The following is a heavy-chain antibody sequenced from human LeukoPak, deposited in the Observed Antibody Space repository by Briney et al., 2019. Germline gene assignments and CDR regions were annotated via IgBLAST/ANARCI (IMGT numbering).Heavy chain of an antibody. CDR1: GGSFSGYY. J-gene: IGHJ1*01. V-gene: IGHV4-34*01. D-gene: IGHD6-19*01. Sequence: SEALSLTCAVYGGSFSGYYWSWIRQPPGKGLEWIGEINHSGSTNYNPSLKSRVTISVDTSKNQFSLKLSSVTAADTAVHYCARGPYSSGWYPVGYFQHWGQGTLVTVSS. CDR2: INHSGST. CDR3: ARGPYSSGWYPVGYFQH.